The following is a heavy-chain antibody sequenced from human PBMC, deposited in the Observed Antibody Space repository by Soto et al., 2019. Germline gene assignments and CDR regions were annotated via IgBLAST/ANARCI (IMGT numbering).Heavy chain of an antibody. CDR1: GGSFSGYY. CDR2: IYYSGST. D-gene: IGHD3-10*01. Sequence: SETLSLTCAVHGGSFSGYYWDWIHQHPGKGLEWIGYIYYSGSTYYNPSLKSRVTISVDTSKNQFSLKLSSVTAADTAVYYCARELRFGEDYYGMDVWGQGTTVTVSS. J-gene: IGHJ6*02. V-gene: IGHV4-31*11. CDR3: ARELRFGEDYYGMDV.